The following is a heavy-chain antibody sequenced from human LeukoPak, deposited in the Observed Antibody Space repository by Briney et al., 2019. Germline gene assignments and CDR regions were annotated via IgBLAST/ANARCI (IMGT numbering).Heavy chain of an antibody. CDR1: GGSFSGYY. Sequence: SETLSLTCAVYGGSFSGYYWSWVRQPPGKGLEWIGEINHSGSTNYNPSLKSRVTISADTSKNQFSLKLSSVTAADTAVYYCARGYPRRLLWFGQLLMGSPYYFDYWGQGTLVTVSS. D-gene: IGHD3-10*01. CDR3: ARGYPRRLLWFGQLLMGSPYYFDY. V-gene: IGHV4-34*01. J-gene: IGHJ4*02. CDR2: INHSGST.